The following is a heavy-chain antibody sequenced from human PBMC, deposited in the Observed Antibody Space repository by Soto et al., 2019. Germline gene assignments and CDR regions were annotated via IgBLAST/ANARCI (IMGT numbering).Heavy chain of an antibody. CDR1: GFSLNNARVG. J-gene: IGHJ6*02. D-gene: IGHD6-13*01. V-gene: IGHV2-26*01. CDR2: IFSNDEK. CDR3: ARTWQQLHYYAIDV. Sequence: QVTLKESGPVLVKPTETLTLTCTVSGFSLNNARVGMTWIRQPPGKALEWLAVIFSNDEKSYSTSLKSRLTISKDTSKSPVGLTTSNSDPLDTCTYIWARTWQQLHYYAIDVWAQGTTVTVSS.